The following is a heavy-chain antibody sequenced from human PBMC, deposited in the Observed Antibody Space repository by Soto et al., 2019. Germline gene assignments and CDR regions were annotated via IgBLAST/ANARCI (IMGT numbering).Heavy chain of an antibody. CDR1: GFTFSSYG. V-gene: IGHV3-30*18. D-gene: IGHD3-22*01. J-gene: IGHJ6*02. CDR2: ISYDGSNK. Sequence: QVQLVESGGGVVQPGRSLRLSCAASGFTFSSYGMHWVRQAPGKGLEWVAVISYDGSNKYYADSVKGRFTISRDNSKNTLYLQMNSLRAEDTAVYYCAKDMHYYDSSGYALMDVWGQGTTVTVSS. CDR3: AKDMHYYDSSGYALMDV.